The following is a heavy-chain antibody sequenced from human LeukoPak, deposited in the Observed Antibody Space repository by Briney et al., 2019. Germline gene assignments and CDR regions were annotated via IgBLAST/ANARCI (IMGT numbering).Heavy chain of an antibody. Sequence: PGRSLRLSCAASGFTFSSHGMHWVRQAPGKGLEWVAVIWYDGSKKYYGDSVKSRFIVSRDNSKNTLYLQMNSPRAEDTAVYFCAKVADYYDTSGLDYWGQGTPVTDSS. D-gene: IGHD3-22*01. CDR1: GFTFSSHG. J-gene: IGHJ4*02. V-gene: IGHV3-33*06. CDR3: AKVADYYDTSGLDY. CDR2: IWYDGSKK.